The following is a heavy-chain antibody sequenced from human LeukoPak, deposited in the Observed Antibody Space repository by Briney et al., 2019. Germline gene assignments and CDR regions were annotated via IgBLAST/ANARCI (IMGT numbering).Heavy chain of an antibody. V-gene: IGHV1-69*05. J-gene: IGHJ4*02. D-gene: IGHD7-27*01. CDR2: IIPMFGTT. CDR3: ARDTGEHIY. CDR1: GGTFSSDP. Sequence: ASVKVSCKASGGTFSSDPISWLRQAPGQGLEWMGRIIPMFGTTNYAQKFQRGVTITTDESTSTAYMELNSLTSEDTAVYYCARDTGEHIYWGQGTLVTVSS.